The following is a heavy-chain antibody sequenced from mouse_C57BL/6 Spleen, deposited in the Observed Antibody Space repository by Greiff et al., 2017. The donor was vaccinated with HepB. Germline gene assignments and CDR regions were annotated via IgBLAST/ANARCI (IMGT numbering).Heavy chain of an antibody. CDR1: GYAFSSSW. V-gene: IGHV1-82*01. Sequence: VQLQQSGPELVKPGASVKISCKASGYAFSSSWMNWVKQRPGKGLEWIGRIYPGDGDTTYNGKFKGKATLTADKSSSTAYMQLSSLTSEDSAVYFCAIPSTAFYFDVWGTGTTVTVSS. D-gene: IGHD1-2*01. CDR3: AIPSTAFYFDV. CDR2: IYPGDGDT. J-gene: IGHJ1*03.